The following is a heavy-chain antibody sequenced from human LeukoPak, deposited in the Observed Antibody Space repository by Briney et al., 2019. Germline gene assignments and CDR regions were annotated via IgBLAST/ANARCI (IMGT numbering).Heavy chain of an antibody. J-gene: IGHJ4*02. CDR3: AREGFLGATGFDY. CDR1: GFTFSSYE. D-gene: IGHD1-26*01. V-gene: IGHV3-48*03. Sequence: PGGSLRLSCAASGFTFSSYEMNWVRQAPGKGLEWVSYISSSGSTIYYADSVKGRFTISRDNAKNSLYLQMNSLRAEDTAVYYCAREGFLGATGFDYWGQGTLVTVSS. CDR2: ISSSGSTI.